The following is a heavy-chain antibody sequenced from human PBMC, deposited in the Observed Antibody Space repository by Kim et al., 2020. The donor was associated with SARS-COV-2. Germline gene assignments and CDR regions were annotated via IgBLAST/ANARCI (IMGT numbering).Heavy chain of an antibody. V-gene: IGHV3-30*18. CDR1: GFTFSSYG. D-gene: IGHD3-10*01. J-gene: IGHJ6*02. Sequence: GGSLRLSCAASGFTFSSYGMHWVRQAPGKGLEWVAVISYDGSNKYYADSVKGRFTISRDNSKNTLYLQMNSLRAEDTAVYYCAKEDAMVRGVIPHYGMDVWGQGTTVTVSS. CDR3: AKEDAMVRGVIPHYGMDV. CDR2: ISYDGSNK.